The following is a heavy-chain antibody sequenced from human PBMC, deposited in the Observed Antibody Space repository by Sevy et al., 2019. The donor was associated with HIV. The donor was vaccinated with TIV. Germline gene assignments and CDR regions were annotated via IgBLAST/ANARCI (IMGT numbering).Heavy chain of an antibody. D-gene: IGHD3-22*01. CDR1: GGSLTTYF. CDR3: AGVGTDTSGYNDY. Sequence: ASMKVSCKASGGSLTTYFIFWVRQAPGQGLEWMGGVIPTLGTSNYAQKFQGRVTITADASTNSAYLDLSSLTSEDTAVYYCAGVGTDTSGYNDYWGQGTLVTVSS. J-gene: IGHJ4*02. CDR2: VIPTLGTS. V-gene: IGHV1-69*13.